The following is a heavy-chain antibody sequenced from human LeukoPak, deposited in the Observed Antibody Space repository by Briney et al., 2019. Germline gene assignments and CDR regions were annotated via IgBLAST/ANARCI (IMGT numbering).Heavy chain of an antibody. CDR3: AKSFGNQGVIDY. V-gene: IGHV3-23*01. J-gene: IGHJ4*02. CDR1: GFIFRDHA. CDR2: VSASGGST. Sequence: GGSLRLSCAASGFIFRDHAMNWVRQAPGQGLEWVSGVSASGGSTFNTDSVKGRFSISRDNSKNTLYLEMNSLRPEDTALYYCAKSFGNQGVIDYWGQGTLVTVSS. D-gene: IGHD3-10*01.